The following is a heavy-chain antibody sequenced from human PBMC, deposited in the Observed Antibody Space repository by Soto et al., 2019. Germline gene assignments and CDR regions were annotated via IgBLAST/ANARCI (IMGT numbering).Heavy chain of an antibody. V-gene: IGHV3-23*01. J-gene: IGHJ3*02. CDR2: ISGSGGST. CDR3: AKVRDSRRFDAFEM. Sequence: PGGSLRLSCAASGFTFSSYAMSWVRQAPGKGLEWVSVISGSGGSTYFADFVKGRFTISRDNFKNTLYLQMNSLRAEDTAVYYCAKVRDSRRFDAFEMWGQGTMVTVSS. CDR1: GFTFSSYA. D-gene: IGHD3-22*01.